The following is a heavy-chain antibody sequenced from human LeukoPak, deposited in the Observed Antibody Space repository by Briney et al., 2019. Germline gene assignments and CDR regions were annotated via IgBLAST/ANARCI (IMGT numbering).Heavy chain of an antibody. CDR2: INWNGGST. CDR3: TRLFRSSGSSYYYYYYMDV. D-gene: IGHD2-15*01. CDR1: GFTFDDYG. V-gene: IGHV3-20*04. Sequence: PGGSLRLSCAASGFTFDDYGMSWVRQAPGKGLEWVSGINWNGGSTGYADSVKGRFTISRDNAKNSLYLQMNSLRAEDTALYYCTRLFRSSGSSYYYYYYMDVWGKGTTVTVSS. J-gene: IGHJ6*03.